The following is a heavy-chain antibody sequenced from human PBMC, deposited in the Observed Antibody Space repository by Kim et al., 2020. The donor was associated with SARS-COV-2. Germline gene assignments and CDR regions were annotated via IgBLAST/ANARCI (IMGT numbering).Heavy chain of an antibody. Sequence: GGSLRLSCAASGFTFSSYAMHWVRQAPGKGLEWVAVISYDGSNKYYADSVKGRFTISRDNSKNTLYLQMNSLRAEDTAVYYCARATRNYGDYAFDYWGQGTLVTVSS. D-gene: IGHD4-17*01. V-gene: IGHV3-30-3*01. J-gene: IGHJ4*02. CDR2: ISYDGSNK. CDR1: GFTFSSYA. CDR3: ARATRNYGDYAFDY.